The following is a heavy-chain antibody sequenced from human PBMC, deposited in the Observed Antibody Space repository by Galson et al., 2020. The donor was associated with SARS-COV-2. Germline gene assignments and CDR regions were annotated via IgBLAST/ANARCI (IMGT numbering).Heavy chain of an antibody. CDR2: IKPDGSDK. Sequence: GESLKISCVGSGFTFSIHWMSWVRQAPGKGLEWVADIKPDGSDKYYVDSVKGRFTIARDNAKNSVYLQMNSLGAEDTAMYYCARGHWGRDYWGQGTLVTVSS. CDR3: ARGHWGRDY. V-gene: IGHV3-7*04. CDR1: GFTFSIHW. D-gene: IGHD7-27*01. J-gene: IGHJ4*02.